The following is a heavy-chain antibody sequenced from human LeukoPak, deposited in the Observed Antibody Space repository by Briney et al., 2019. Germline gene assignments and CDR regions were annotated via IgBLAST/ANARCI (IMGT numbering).Heavy chain of an antibody. CDR1: GYTFTSYG. J-gene: IGHJ4*02. CDR2: ISAYNGNT. CDR3: ARALPIVVVTAIQGYFDY. Sequence: ASVKVSCKASGYTFTSYGISWVRQAPGQGLEWMGWISAYNGNTNYAQKLQGRVTMTTDTSTSTAYMELRSLRSDDTAVYYCARALPIVVVTAIQGYFDYWGQGTLVTVSS. V-gene: IGHV1-18*01. D-gene: IGHD2-21*02.